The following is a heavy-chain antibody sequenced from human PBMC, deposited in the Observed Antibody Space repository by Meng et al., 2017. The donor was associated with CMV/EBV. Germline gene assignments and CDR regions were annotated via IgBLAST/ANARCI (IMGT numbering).Heavy chain of an antibody. CDR3: ARASYSQSPFYY. V-gene: IGHV4-34*01. CDR2: INHSGST. Sequence: SQTLSLTCAVYGGSFSGYYWSWIRQPPGKGLEWIGEINHSGSTNYNPSLKSRVTISVDTSKNQFSLKLSSVTAADTAVYYCARASYSQSPFYYWGQGTLVTVSS. CDR1: GGSFSGYY. D-gene: IGHD1-26*01. J-gene: IGHJ4*02.